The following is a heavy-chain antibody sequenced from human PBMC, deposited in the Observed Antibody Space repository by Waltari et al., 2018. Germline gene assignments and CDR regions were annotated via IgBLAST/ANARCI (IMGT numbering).Heavy chain of an antibody. CDR1: GFTLSNSW. CDR2: MNTDGSIT. Sequence: EVQLVESGGGLVQPGGSLRLSCAASGFTLSNSWMHWFRQAPGKGRVWVSRMNTDGSITTYADSVKGRFTVSRDNAKNTLYLQMNSLRAEDTAVYYCVRGGLAGAGDYWGQGTLVTVPS. J-gene: IGHJ4*02. V-gene: IGHV3-74*03. CDR3: VRGGLAGAGDY. D-gene: IGHD6-13*01.